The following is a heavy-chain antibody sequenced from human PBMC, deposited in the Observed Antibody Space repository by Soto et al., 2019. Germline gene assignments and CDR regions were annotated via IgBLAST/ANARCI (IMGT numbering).Heavy chain of an antibody. CDR1: GGTFSSYT. CDR2: IIPIVGIA. Sequence: QVQLVQSGAEVKKPGSSVKVSCKASGGTFSSYTISWVRQAPGQGLEWMGRIIPIVGIANYAQKFQGRVTITADKSTSTAYMELSSLRSEDTVVYYCASIVGTTRDYWGQGTLVTVSS. CDR3: ASIVGTTRDY. V-gene: IGHV1-69*02. J-gene: IGHJ4*02. D-gene: IGHD1-26*01.